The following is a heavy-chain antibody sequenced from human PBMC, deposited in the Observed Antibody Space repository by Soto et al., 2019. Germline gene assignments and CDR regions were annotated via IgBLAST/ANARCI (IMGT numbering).Heavy chain of an antibody. CDR1: GGTCISYW. CDR2: IKQDGSEK. J-gene: IGHJ4*02. D-gene: IGHD2-2*01. CDR3: ARDALQYQLLSAGYFDY. Sequence: PGGSLRLSCAASGGTCISYWMSWVRQATGKGLEWVANIKQDGSEKYYVDSVKGRFTISRDNAKNSLYLQMNSLRAEGTAVYYCARDALQYQLLSAGYFDYWGQGTLVTVSS. V-gene: IGHV3-7*01.